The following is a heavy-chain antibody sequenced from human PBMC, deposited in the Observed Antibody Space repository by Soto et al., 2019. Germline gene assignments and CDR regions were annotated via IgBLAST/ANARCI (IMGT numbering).Heavy chain of an antibody. D-gene: IGHD3-22*01. Sequence: QVQLVQSGAEEQKPGASVKVSCKASGYTFTDYAIHWVRQAPGQSLEWMGWINTGYGYTEYSQKFQGRVTITRDTSASTAYMELSRLRSVDTAVYYCARVPYHCDSSGHYDDWGQGTLVTVSS. CDR1: GYTFTDYA. J-gene: IGHJ4*02. V-gene: IGHV1-3*04. CDR3: ARVPYHCDSSGHYDD. CDR2: INTGYGYT.